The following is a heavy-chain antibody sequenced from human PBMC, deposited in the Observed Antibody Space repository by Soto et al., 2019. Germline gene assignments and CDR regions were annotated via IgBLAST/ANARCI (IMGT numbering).Heavy chain of an antibody. Sequence: GESLKISCKGSGYSFTSYWIGWVRQMPGKGLEWLGIIYPGDSDTRYSPSFQGQVTISANKSISTAYLQWSSLKASDTAMYYCAGLITRRDGYRDYYYYGMDVWGQGTTVTVSS. J-gene: IGHJ6*02. CDR3: AGLITRRDGYRDYYYYGMDV. CDR1: GYSFTSYW. V-gene: IGHV5-51*01. D-gene: IGHD5-12*01. CDR2: IYPGDSDT.